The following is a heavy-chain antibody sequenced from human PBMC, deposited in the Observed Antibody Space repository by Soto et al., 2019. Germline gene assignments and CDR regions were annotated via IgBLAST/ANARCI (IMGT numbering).Heavy chain of an antibody. CDR3: AKDQASGQGSFDS. CDR2: ISYDGSNQ. J-gene: IGHJ4*02. Sequence: PGGSLRLSCAASGFTLNIYGMHWVRQAPDKGLEWVALISYDGSNQYYADSVKGRFTISRDNSKNTLFLQMNSLRADDTAVYYCAKDQASGQGSFDSWGQGXLVTVYS. V-gene: IGHV3-30*18. CDR1: GFTLNIYG.